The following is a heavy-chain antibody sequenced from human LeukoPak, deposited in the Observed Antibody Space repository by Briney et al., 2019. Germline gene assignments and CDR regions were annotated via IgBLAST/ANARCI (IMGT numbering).Heavy chain of an antibody. J-gene: IGHJ4*02. CDR1: GFIFSNYA. Sequence: GGSLRLSCAASGFIFSNYAMTWVRQAPGKGLEWVSTISGSGGNIYYADSVKGRFTISRDNSKNTLYLQMNSLSADDTAMYYCANEIRPNDYWGQGTLVTVSS. CDR2: ISGSGGNI. V-gene: IGHV3-23*01. CDR3: ANEIRPNDY. D-gene: IGHD4-17*01.